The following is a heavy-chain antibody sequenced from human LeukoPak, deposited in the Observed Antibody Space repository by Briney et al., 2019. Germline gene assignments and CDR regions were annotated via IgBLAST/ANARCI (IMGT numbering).Heavy chain of an antibody. CDR3: ARDGHVVRGVSLGAFDM. CDR2: IKQDGSEK. J-gene: IGHJ3*02. V-gene: IGHV3-7*01. D-gene: IGHD3-10*01. Sequence: GGSLRLSCEASGITFSANWMSWVRQAPGKGREWVANIKQDGSEKYYVDSVRGGFTISRDNAKSALHVHLNSLRVGDRAVYLCARDGHVVRGVSLGAFDMWGQGTVVTVSS. CDR1: GITFSANW.